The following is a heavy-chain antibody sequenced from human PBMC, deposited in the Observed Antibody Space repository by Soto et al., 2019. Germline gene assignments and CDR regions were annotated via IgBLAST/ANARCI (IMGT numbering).Heavy chain of an antibody. J-gene: IGHJ6*02. D-gene: IGHD6-19*01. V-gene: IGHV3-23*01. Sequence: LRLSCEASGFNFGAYAMSWVRQAPGKGLEWVSGISGSSSGTYYTDSVKGRFTISRDNSKNTVYLQMNSLRGEDTAVYYCAKDRSENFWVYYYAMDVWGQGSAVTVSS. CDR1: GFNFGAYA. CDR3: AKDRSENFWVYYYAMDV. CDR2: ISGSSSGT.